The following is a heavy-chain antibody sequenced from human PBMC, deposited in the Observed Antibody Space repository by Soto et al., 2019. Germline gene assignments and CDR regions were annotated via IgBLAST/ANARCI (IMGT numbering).Heavy chain of an antibody. D-gene: IGHD2-15*01. CDR2: INHSGST. Sequence: PSETLSLTCAVYGGSFSGYYWSWIRQPPGKGLEWIGEINHSGSTNYNPSLKSRVTISVDTSKNQFSLKLSSVTAADTAVYYCARGHVSCSGGSCYSVFIYYFDYWGQGTLVTVS. V-gene: IGHV4-34*01. J-gene: IGHJ4*02. CDR1: GGSFSGYY. CDR3: ARGHVSCSGGSCYSVFIYYFDY.